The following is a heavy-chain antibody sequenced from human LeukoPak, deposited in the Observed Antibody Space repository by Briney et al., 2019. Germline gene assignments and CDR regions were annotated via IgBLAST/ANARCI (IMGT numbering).Heavy chain of an antibody. CDR3: ARDHGGDYYFDY. CDR2: ITNDGSGT. D-gene: IGHD2-21*02. V-gene: IGHV3-74*01. Sequence: GGSLRLSCAASGCTFSSYWMHWVRQAPGKGLVWVSRITNDGSGTAYADSVKGRFTISRDNAKNTLYLQMNSLRAEDTAVYYCARDHGGDYYFDYWGQGILVTVSS. CDR1: GCTFSSYW. J-gene: IGHJ4*02.